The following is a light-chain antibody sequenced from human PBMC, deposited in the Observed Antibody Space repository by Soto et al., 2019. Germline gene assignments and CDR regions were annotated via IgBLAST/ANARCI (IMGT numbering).Light chain of an antibody. V-gene: IGKV1-39*01. CDR3: QQSYSTPLT. CDR1: QGISSW. CDR2: AAS. J-gene: IGKJ3*01. Sequence: IQMTQSPSTLSASVGARVTITCRASQGISSWLAWYQQKPGKAPKLLIYAASSLQSGVPSRFSGSGYGTDFTLTISSLRTEDFATYYCQQSYSTPLTFGPGTKVDIK.